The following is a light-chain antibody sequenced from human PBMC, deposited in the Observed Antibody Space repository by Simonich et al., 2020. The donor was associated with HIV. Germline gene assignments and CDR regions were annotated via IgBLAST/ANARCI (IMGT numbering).Light chain of an antibody. CDR1: QSLLGRNGYNY. J-gene: IGKJ3*01. CDR2: LCS. Sequence: DIVMTQSPLSLPVTPGEPASISCRYSQSLLGRNGYNYLDLYLQNPGQSPQLLIYLCSNRASGVPDRFSGSGSGTDFTLKISRVEAEDVGVYYCIQALQTPFTFGPGTRVDIK. V-gene: IGKV2-28*01. CDR3: IQALQTPFT.